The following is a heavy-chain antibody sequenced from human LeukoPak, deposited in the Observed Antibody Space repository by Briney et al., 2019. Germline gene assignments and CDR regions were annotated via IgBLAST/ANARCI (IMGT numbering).Heavy chain of an antibody. D-gene: IGHD2-21*02. CDR3: ARGGKLEPTALAS. J-gene: IGHJ5*02. CDR2: IKEDGSEK. CDR1: ESTFSSSW. Sequence: GGSLRLSCVASESTFSSSWMSWVRQAPGKGLEWVANIKEDGSEKYYVDSVKGRSTISRDNANRMLSLHINSLRVEDSAIYYCARGGKLEPTALASWGQGTLVVVSS. V-gene: IGHV3-7*01.